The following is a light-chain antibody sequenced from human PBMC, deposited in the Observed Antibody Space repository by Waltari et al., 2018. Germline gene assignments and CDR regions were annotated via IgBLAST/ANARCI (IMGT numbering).Light chain of an antibody. J-gene: IGKJ1*01. CDR3: QQYYSNPAT. V-gene: IGKV1-8*01. Sequence: IRITQSPSSLSASTGDRVTITCRASQGISSYLAWYQQKPGKAPKVLIYAASTLQSGVPSRFSGSGSGTDFTLTISCLQSEDFAIYYCQQYYSNPATFGQGTKVEIK. CDR1: QGISSY. CDR2: AAS.